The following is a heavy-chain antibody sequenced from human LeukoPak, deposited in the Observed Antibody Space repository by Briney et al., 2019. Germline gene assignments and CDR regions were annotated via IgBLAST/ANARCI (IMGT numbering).Heavy chain of an antibody. D-gene: IGHD3-10*01. V-gene: IGHV4-30-2*01. Sequence: SETLSLTCAVSGGSISSGGYSWSWIRQPPGKGLEWIGYIYHSGSTYYNPSLKSRVTISVDRSKNQFSLKLSSVTAADTAVYYCARSSLLWFGFDYWGQGTLVTVSS. CDR1: GGSISSGGYS. CDR3: ARSSLLWFGFDY. J-gene: IGHJ4*02. CDR2: IYHSGST.